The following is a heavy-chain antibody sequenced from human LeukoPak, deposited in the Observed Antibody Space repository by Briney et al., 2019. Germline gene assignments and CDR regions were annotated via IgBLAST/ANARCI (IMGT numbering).Heavy chain of an antibody. CDR1: GGSFSSYY. Sequence: SETLSLTCAVYGGSFSSYYWSWVRQPPGKGLEWIGEINQSGTINYNPSLEGRVTMSVDTSRNQLSLDLFSVTAADTAVYYCTANPHRDGPLNYWGQGILVTVSS. CDR3: TANPHRDGPLNY. CDR2: INQSGTI. V-gene: IGHV4-34*01. D-gene: IGHD5-24*01. J-gene: IGHJ4*02.